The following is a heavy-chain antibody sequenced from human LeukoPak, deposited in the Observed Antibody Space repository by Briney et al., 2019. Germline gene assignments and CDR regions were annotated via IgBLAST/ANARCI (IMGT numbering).Heavy chain of an antibody. CDR3: AKDPRNTAMDGLFDY. CDR2: ISGSGGST. V-gene: IGHV3-23*01. D-gene: IGHD5-18*01. Sequence: PGGSLRLSCAASGFTFSSCAMNWVRQAPGKGLEWVSAISGSGGSTYYADSVKGRFTISGDNSKNTLYLQMNSLRAEDTAVYYCAKDPRNTAMDGLFDYWGQGTLVTVSS. J-gene: IGHJ4*02. CDR1: GFTFSSCA.